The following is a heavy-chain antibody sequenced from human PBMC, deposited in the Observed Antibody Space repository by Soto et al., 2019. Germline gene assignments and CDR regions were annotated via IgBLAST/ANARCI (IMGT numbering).Heavy chain of an antibody. V-gene: IGHV4-30-4*01. CDR3: ARLPFFCSGGACHYTFYGLDV. J-gene: IGHJ6*02. D-gene: IGHD2-15*01. CDR1: GGSISSGDFY. CDR2: IFYSGST. Sequence: PSETLALTCTVSGGSISSGDFYWTGIRQPPGKGLEWIGHIFYSGSTYYNPSLKSRIAISVDTSRNQFSLKVNSVTAADTAVYYCARLPFFCSGGACHYTFYGLDVWGPGPTVTVSS.